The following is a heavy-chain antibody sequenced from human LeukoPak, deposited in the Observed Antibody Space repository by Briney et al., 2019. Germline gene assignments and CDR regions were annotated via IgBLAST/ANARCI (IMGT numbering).Heavy chain of an antibody. CDR3: ARVGAAVTTVDS. CDR1: GFTLSNAW. V-gene: IGHV3-15*01. D-gene: IGHD4-17*01. CDR2: SKSKTDGETI. J-gene: IGHJ4*02. Sequence: PGGSLRLSCVASGFTLSNAWMSWVRQAPGKGLEWVGRSKSKTDGETIDYAAPVKGRFTISRDDSKNTLYLQMNSLRAEDTAMYYCARVGAAVTTVDSWGQGTLVTVSS.